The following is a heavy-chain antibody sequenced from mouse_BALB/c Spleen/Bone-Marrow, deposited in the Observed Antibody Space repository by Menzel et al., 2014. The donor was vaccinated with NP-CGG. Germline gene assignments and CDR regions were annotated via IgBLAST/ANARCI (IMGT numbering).Heavy chain of an antibody. D-gene: IGHD2-4*01. V-gene: IGHV14-3*02. CDR1: GFNIKDTY. CDR3: ATMITDWYFDV. CDR2: IDPANGNT. J-gene: IGHJ1*01. Sequence: EVQRVESGAELMKPGASVKLSCTASGFNIKDTYMHWVKQRPEQGLEWIGRIDPANGNTKYDPKFQGKATITADTSSNTAYLQLSSLTSEDTAVYYCATMITDWYFDVWGAGTTVTVSS.